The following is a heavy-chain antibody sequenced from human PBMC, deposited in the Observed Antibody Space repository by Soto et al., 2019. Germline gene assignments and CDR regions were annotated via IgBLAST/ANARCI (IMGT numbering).Heavy chain of an antibody. V-gene: IGHV4-31*03. CDR3: ARAVRHNNWFDP. Sequence: SETLSLTCTVSGGSISRGGYYWSWIRQHPGKGLEWIGYIYYSGSTYYNPSLKSRVTISVDTSKNQFSLKLSSVTAADTAVYYCARAVRHNNWFDPWGQGTLVTVSS. D-gene: IGHD6-19*01. CDR1: GGSISRGGYY. J-gene: IGHJ5*02. CDR2: IYYSGST.